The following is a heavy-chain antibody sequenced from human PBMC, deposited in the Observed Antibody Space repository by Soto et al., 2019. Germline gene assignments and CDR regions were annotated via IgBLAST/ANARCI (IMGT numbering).Heavy chain of an antibody. CDR1: GGSVPSGGYY. V-gene: IGHV4-61*08. D-gene: IGHD3-3*01. Sequence: RSETLSLTCTVSGGSVPSGGYYWNWIRQPPGKGLEWIVYVYHTGSTSYTPSLKSRVSISMDTSKNQFSLNLDSVTAADTAVYFCARDFAYFDSWGQGTLVTVSS. CDR3: ARDFAYFDS. J-gene: IGHJ4*02. CDR2: VYHTGST.